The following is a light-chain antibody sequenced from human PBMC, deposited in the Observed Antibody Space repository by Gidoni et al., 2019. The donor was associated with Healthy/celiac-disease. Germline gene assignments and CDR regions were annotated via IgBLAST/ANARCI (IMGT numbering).Light chain of an antibody. V-gene: IGKV4-1*01. Sequence: DIVMTQSPDSLAVSLGARATINCKSSQSVLYSSNNKNYLAWYQQKPGQPPKLLIYWASTRESGVPDRLRGSGSGTDFTITISSLQAEDVAVYYCQQYYSTPVTFGQGTRLEIK. CDR1: QSVLYSSNNKNY. CDR3: QQYYSTPVT. CDR2: WAS. J-gene: IGKJ5*01.